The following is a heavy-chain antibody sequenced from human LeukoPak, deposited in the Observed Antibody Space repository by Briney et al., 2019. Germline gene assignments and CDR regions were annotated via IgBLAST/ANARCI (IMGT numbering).Heavy chain of an antibody. J-gene: IGHJ5*02. V-gene: IGHV3-20*01. Sequence: GGSLRLSCAASGFTFSSYSMNWVRQAPGKGLEWVSGINWNGGSTGYADSVKGRFTISRDNAKNSLYLQMNSLRAEDTALYHCARDSGGNENWFDPWGQGTLVTVSS. CDR2: INWNGGST. D-gene: IGHD3-10*01. CDR1: GFTFSSYS. CDR3: ARDSGGNENWFDP.